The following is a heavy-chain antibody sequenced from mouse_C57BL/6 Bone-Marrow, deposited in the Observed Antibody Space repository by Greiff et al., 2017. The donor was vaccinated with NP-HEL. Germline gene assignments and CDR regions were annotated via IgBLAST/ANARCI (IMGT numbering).Heavy chain of an antibody. J-gene: IGHJ1*03. CDR3: ARGYYGSSWYFDV. Sequence: VQLQESGAELVRPGTSVKMSCKASGYTFTNYWIGWAKQRPGHGLEWIGDIYPGGGYTNYNEKFKGKATLTADKSSSTAYMQFSSLTSEDSAIYYCARGYYGSSWYFDVWGTGTTVTVSS. D-gene: IGHD1-1*01. CDR2: IYPGGGYT. CDR1: GYTFTNYW. V-gene: IGHV1-63*01.